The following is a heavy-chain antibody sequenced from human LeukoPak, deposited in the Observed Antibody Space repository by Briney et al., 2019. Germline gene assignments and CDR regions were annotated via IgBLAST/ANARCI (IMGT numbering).Heavy chain of an antibody. J-gene: IGHJ4*02. D-gene: IGHD3-10*01. CDR2: ISNDGGYK. V-gene: IGHV3-30-3*01. CDR3: ASAPGISYYFDY. CDR1: GFTFSSYA. Sequence: GGSLRLSCAASGFTFSSYAMHWVRQAPGKGLEWVAVISNDGGYKYYADSVKGRFIISRDNSKNTLSLQMNSLRAEDMAVYYCASAPGISYYFDYWGQGTLATVSS.